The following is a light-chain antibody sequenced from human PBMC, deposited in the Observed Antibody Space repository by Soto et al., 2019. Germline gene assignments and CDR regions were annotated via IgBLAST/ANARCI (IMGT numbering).Light chain of an antibody. J-gene: IGKJ1*01. Sequence: EIVMTQSPATLSVSPGERATLSCRASQSVNINLAWYQQKPGQAPRLLIYGTSTRATGVPARFSGSGSGTEFTLTISNLQSEDFAVYYCQQYNNWPPWTFGQGTKVEIK. V-gene: IGKV3-15*01. CDR1: QSVNIN. CDR2: GTS. CDR3: QQYNNWPPWT.